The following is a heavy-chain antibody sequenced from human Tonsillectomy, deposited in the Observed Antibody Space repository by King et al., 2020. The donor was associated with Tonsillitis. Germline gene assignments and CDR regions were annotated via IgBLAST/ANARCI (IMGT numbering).Heavy chain of an antibody. CDR2: IYPGDSDT. CDR3: ARLQGGSSWYRYYFDQ. V-gene: IGHV5-51*03. CDR1: GYSFISYW. Sequence: QLVQSGAEVKKPGESLKISCKGSGYSFISYWIGWVRQMPGKGLEWMGSIYPGDSDTIYSPSFQGQVTISAAKSISTAYLQWSSLKASDTAMYYCARLQGGSSWYRYYFDQWGQGTLVTVSS. J-gene: IGHJ4*02. D-gene: IGHD6-13*01.